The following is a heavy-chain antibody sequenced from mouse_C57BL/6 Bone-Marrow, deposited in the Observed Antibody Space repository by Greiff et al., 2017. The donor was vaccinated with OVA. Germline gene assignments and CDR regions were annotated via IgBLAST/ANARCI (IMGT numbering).Heavy chain of an antibody. CDR1: GYTFTSYW. CDR3: ARRGSRPAWFAY. J-gene: IGHJ3*01. V-gene: IGHV1-52*01. CDR2: IDPSDSET. Sequence: VQLQQPGAELVRPGSSVKLSCKASGYTFTSYWMHWVKQRPIQGLEWIGNIDPSDSETHYNQKFKDKATLTVDKSSSTAYMQLSSLTSEDSAVYYCARRGSRPAWFAYWGQGTLVTVSA. D-gene: IGHD1-1*01.